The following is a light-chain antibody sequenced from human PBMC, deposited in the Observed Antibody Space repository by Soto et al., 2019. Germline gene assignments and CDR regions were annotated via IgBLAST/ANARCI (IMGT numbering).Light chain of an antibody. CDR1: QSVSSN. Sequence: EILMTQSPATLSVSPGERATLSCRASQSVSSNLAWYQQKPGQAPRLLIYGASTRATNVPARFSGSGSGTDFTLTISSLEPEDFAVYYCQQRSNWPPLTFGGGTKVDIK. CDR3: QQRSNWPPLT. J-gene: IGKJ4*01. V-gene: IGKV3-15*01. CDR2: GAS.